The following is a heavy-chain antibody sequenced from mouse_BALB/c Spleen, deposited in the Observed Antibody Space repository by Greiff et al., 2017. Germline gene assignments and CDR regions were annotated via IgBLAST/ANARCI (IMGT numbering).Heavy chain of an antibody. D-gene: IGHD1-2*01. J-gene: IGHJ2*01. CDR1: GYTFTDYE. CDR3: TRPSYGYGY. V-gene: IGHV1-15*01. CDR2: IDPETGGT. Sequence: VQRVESGAELVRPGASVTLSCKASGYTFTDYEMHWVKQTPVHGLEWIGAIDPETGGTAYNQKFKGKATLTADKSSSTAYMELRSLTSEDSAVYYCTRPSYGYGYWGQGTTLTVSS.